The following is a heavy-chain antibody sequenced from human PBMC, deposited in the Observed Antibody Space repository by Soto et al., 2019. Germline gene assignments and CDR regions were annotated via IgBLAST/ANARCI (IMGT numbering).Heavy chain of an antibody. CDR1: GCSLSSYY. V-gene: IGHV4-59*08. CDR3: ARRHYDFWSGYPEARGFGYYMDV. Sequence: TSETLSLTCTVSGCSLSSYYWSWIRQPPGKGLEWIGYIYYSGSTNYNPSLKSRVTISVDTSKNQFSLKLSSVTAADTAVYYCARRHYDFWSGYPEARGFGYYMDVWGKGTTVTVSS. J-gene: IGHJ6*03. CDR2: IYYSGST. D-gene: IGHD3-3*01.